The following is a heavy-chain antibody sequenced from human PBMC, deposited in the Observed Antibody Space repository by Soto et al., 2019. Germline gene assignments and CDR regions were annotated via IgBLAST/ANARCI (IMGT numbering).Heavy chain of an antibody. D-gene: IGHD6-19*01. CDR2: ISFDGSTK. CDR1: GFTFSSYA. V-gene: IGHV3-30-3*01. CDR3: ARARGIAVAAYY. Sequence: QVQLVEAGGTVVQPGRSLRLSCAASGFTFSSYAMHWVRQAQGKGLEWVAVISFDGSTKYYADSVKGRFNISRDNSKNTLYLQMNSLRAEDTAVYYCARARGIAVAAYYWGQGTLVTVSS. J-gene: IGHJ4*02.